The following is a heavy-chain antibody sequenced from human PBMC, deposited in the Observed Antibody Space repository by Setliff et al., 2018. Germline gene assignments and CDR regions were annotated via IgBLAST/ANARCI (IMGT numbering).Heavy chain of an antibody. Sequence: SETLSLTCAVSGGSVTSHYWSWIRQPPGKGLEWIGFIFYSGDTNSNPSLQSRVTISLDTSKNQFSLKLSSVTAADTAVYYCARVSGFLYIGVWGKGTTVTVSS. D-gene: IGHD3-3*01. CDR1: GGSVTSHY. CDR3: ARVSGFLYIGV. J-gene: IGHJ6*03. CDR2: IFYSGDT. V-gene: IGHV4-59*08.